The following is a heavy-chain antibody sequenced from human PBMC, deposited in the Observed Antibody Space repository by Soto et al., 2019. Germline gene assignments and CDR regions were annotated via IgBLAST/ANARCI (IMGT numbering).Heavy chain of an antibody. D-gene: IGHD4-4*01. CDR2: ISGSGGST. J-gene: IGHJ6*02. CDR3: AKGLQYSYYYYGMDV. Sequence: GGSLRLSCAASGFTFSSYAMSWVRQAPGKGLEWVSAISGSGGSTYYADSVKGRFTISRDNSKNTLYLQMNSLRAEDTAVYYCAKGLQYSYYYYGMDVWGQGTTVTVSS. CDR1: GFTFSSYA. V-gene: IGHV3-23*01.